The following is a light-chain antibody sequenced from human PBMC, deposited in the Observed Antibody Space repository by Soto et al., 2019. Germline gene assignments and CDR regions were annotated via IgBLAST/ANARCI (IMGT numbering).Light chain of an antibody. Sequence: EVVLTQSPGTVSLSPGERATLSCRASQSVTSNYLAWYQQKPGQAPRLLIYAASSRATGIPDRFSGSGYGTDFSLTISRLEPEDSAVYYCQQYGSSLTWTFGQGTKVEIK. CDR3: QQYGSSLTWT. CDR2: AAS. CDR1: QSVTSNY. J-gene: IGKJ1*01. V-gene: IGKV3-20*01.